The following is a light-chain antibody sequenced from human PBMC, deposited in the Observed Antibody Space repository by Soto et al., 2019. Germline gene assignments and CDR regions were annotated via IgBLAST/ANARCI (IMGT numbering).Light chain of an antibody. V-gene: IGKV1-5*01. CDR3: EQYNSYSPAT. CDR2: DAS. CDR1: PSIRRW. Sequence: DIQMTQSPSMLSASVGDRVTIACRASPSIRRWLAWYQQKPGKDPKLLIFDASTLESGVPSRFSGRGTETEFTLTISSLQPDDFATYYCEQYNSYSPATFGQGTKVEI. J-gene: IGKJ1*01.